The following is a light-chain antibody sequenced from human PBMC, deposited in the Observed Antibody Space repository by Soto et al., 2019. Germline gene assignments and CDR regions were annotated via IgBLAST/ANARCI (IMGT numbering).Light chain of an antibody. Sequence: DIQMTQSPSSLSASVGDRVTITCRASQSISSYLNWYQQKPGKAPKLLIYAASSLQSGVPSRFSGSGSGTDFTLTISRLEPEDFAVYYCHQYGISPFGGGTKVEIK. CDR2: AAS. J-gene: IGKJ4*01. CDR3: HQYGISP. CDR1: QSISSY. V-gene: IGKV1-39*01.